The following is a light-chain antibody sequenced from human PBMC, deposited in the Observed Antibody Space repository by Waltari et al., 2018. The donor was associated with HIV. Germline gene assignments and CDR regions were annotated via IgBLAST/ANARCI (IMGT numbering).Light chain of an antibody. J-gene: IGLJ2*01. CDR1: SSNIGSNY. Sequence: QSVLTQPPSASGTPGQRVTISCSGSSSNIGSNYVYWYQQLPGTDPKLLIYRNNRRPSGVPDRFSGSKSGTSASLAISGLRSEDEADYYCATWDDSLSVVVFGGGTKLTVL. CDR2: RNN. V-gene: IGLV1-47*01. CDR3: ATWDDSLSVVV.